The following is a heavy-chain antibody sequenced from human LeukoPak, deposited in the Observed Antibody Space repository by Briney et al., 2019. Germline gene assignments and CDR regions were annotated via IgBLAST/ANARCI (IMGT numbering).Heavy chain of an antibody. CDR1: GGSISSYY. D-gene: IGHD6-13*01. CDR3: ARHGKSIAAEWDNYYGMDV. V-gene: IGHV4-59*08. CDR2: IYYSGST. J-gene: IGHJ6*02. Sequence: PSETLSLTCTVSGGSISSYYWSWIRQPPGKGLEWIGYIYYSGSTNHNPSLKSRVTISVDTSKNQFSLKLSSVTAADTAVCYCARHGKSIAAEWDNYYGMDVWGQGTTVTVSS.